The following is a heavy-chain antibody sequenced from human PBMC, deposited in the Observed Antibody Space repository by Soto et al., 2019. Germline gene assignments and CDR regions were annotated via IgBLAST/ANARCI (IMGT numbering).Heavy chain of an antibody. CDR3: ARGGHIAVVTASFDN. CDR1: GYTFNTYY. D-gene: IGHD2-21*02. Sequence: QVQLVQSGAEVRKPGASVKVSCKPSGYTFNTYYLHWLRQAPGQALEWMGVIHPSGGGTTYAQKFLGRVTVTRDTSTTTVFMALSSLRSDDTAVYYCARGGHIAVVTASFDNWGQGTLVTVS. V-gene: IGHV1-46*02. J-gene: IGHJ4*02. CDR2: IHPSGGGT.